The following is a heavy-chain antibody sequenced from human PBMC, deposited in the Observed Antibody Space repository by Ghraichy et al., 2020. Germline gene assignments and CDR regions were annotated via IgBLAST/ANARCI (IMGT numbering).Heavy chain of an antibody. CDR1: GFTFSSYS. J-gene: IGHJ6*02. CDR2: ISSSSSYI. CDR3: ARGDCSSTSCPFWDYYGMDV. D-gene: IGHD2-2*01. Sequence: GGSLRLSCAASGFTFSSYSMNWVRQAPGKGLEWVSSISSSSSYIYYADSVKGRFTISRDNAKNSLYLQMNSLRAEDTAVYYCARGDCSSTSCPFWDYYGMDVWGQGTTVTVSS. V-gene: IGHV3-21*01.